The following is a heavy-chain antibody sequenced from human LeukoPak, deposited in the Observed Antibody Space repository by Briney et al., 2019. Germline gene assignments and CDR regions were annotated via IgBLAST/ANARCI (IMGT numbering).Heavy chain of an antibody. CDR2: ISGSGGST. Sequence: GGSLRLSCAASGFTFSSYSMNWVRQAPGKGLEWVSAISGSGGSTYYADSVKGRFTISRDNSKNTLYLQMNGLRAEDTAVYYCAKDEGTRGYSSSWYPPYYFDYWGQGTLVTVSS. CDR1: GFTFSSYS. CDR3: AKDEGTRGYSSSWYPPYYFDY. J-gene: IGHJ4*02. D-gene: IGHD6-13*01. V-gene: IGHV3-23*01.